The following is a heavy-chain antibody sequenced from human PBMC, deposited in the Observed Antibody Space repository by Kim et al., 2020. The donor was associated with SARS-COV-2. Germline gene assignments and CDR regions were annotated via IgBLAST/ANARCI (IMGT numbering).Heavy chain of an antibody. Sequence: SETLSLTCAVYGGSFSGYYWSWIRQPPGKGLEWIGEINHSGSTNYNPSLKSRVTISVDTSKNQFSLKLSSVTAADTAVYYCARDPCSSTSCYVDYWGQGTLVTVSS. V-gene: IGHV4-34*01. D-gene: IGHD2-2*01. CDR3: ARDPCSSTSCYVDY. J-gene: IGHJ4*02. CDR2: INHSGST. CDR1: GGSFSGYY.